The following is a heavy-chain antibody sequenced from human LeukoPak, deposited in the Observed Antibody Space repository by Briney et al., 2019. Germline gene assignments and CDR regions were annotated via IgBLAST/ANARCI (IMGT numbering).Heavy chain of an antibody. CDR1: GFTFSDYY. CDR2: ISSSGSTI. V-gene: IGHV3-11*04. CDR3: ARDSGYSSGWYGGADY. Sequence: SGGSLRLSCAASGFTFSDYYMSWVRQAPGKGMEWVSYISSSGSTIYYADSVKGRFTISRDNAKNSLYLQMNSLRAEDTAVYYCARDSGYSSGWYGGADYWGQGTLVTVSS. J-gene: IGHJ4*02. D-gene: IGHD6-19*01.